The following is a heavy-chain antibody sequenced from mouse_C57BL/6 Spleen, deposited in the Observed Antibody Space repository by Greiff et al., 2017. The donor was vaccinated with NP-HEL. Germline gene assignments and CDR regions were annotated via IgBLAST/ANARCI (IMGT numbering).Heavy chain of an antibody. D-gene: IGHD2-1*01. CDR1: GYTFTSYW. V-gene: IGHV1-64*01. CDR3: ARRGIYYGNSYYFDY. J-gene: IGHJ2*01. Sequence: VQLQQPGAELVKPGASVKLSCKASGYTFTSYWMHWVKQRPGQGLEWIGMIHPNSGSTNYNEKFKSKATLTVDKSSSTAYMQLSSLTSEDSAVYYCARRGIYYGNSYYFDYWGQGTTLTVSS. CDR2: IHPNSGST.